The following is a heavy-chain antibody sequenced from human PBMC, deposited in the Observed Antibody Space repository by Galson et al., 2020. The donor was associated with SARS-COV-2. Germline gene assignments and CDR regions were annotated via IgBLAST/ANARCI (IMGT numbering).Heavy chain of an antibody. D-gene: IGHD2-21*01. CDR1: GGTISSGGYQ. CDR2: IFSGGSP. V-gene: IGHV4-30-4*08. CDR3: ARGGWGGDFIDY. J-gene: IGHJ4*02. Sequence: SETLSLTCSVSGGTISSGGYQWCWIRQPPGKGPERIGYIFSGGSPYYNPSLKSRITISVDPSKNRFSLTLNSVTAASTAVYFCARGGWGGDFIDYRGQGALVTVFS.